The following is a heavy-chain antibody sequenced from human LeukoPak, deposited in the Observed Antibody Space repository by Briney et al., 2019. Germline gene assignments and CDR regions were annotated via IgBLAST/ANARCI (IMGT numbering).Heavy chain of an antibody. V-gene: IGHV3-11*01. CDR3: AKERDGHKDGFDY. CDR2: ISSSGSTI. D-gene: IGHD5-24*01. CDR1: GFTFSDYY. Sequence: PGGSLRLSCAASGFTFSDYYMSWIRQAPGKGLEWVSYISSSGSTIYYADSVRGRFTISRDNSKNSLFLQMNTLKTEDTALYYYAKERDGHKDGFDYWGQGTLVTVSS. J-gene: IGHJ4*02.